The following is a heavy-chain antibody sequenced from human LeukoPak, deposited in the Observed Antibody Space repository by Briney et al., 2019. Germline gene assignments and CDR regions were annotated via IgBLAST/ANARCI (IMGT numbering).Heavy chain of an antibody. D-gene: IGHD3-22*01. CDR1: GGSISSSSYY. CDR2: IYYSGST. J-gene: IGHJ4*02. V-gene: IGHV4-39*01. CDR3: ARHGIVVVMYFDY. Sequence: SETLSLTCSVSGGSISSSSYYWGWIRQPPGKGLEWIGSIYYSGSTYYNPSPKSRVTISVDTSKNQFSLKLSSVTAADTAVYYCARHGIVVVMYFDYWGQGTLVTVSS.